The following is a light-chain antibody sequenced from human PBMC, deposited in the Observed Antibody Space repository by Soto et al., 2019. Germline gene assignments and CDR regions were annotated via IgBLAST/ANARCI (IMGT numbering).Light chain of an antibody. V-gene: IGLV6-57*03. CDR1: SGSIASNY. J-gene: IGLJ2*01. CDR2: EDN. CDR3: QSYDSSNHVV. Sequence: NFMLTQPHSVSESPGKKVTISCTRSSGSIASNYVQWYQQRPGSAPTTVIYEDNQRPSGVPDRFSGSIDSSSNSASLTISGLKTEDEADYYCQSYDSSNHVVFGGWTKLTVL.